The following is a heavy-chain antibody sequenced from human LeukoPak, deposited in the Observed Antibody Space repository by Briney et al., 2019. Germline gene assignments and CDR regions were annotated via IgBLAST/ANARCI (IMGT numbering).Heavy chain of an antibody. D-gene: IGHD2-2*01. Sequence: GGSLRLSCAASGFTFSNYAMSWVRQAPGKGLEWVSVISSSGHSTHYADSVKGRFTISRDSSENTVYLQMNSLRAEDTAVYYCAKVFTARDKYCSSTSCYFDAFDIWGQGTMVTVSS. CDR2: ISSSGHST. CDR3: AKVFTARDKYCSSTSCYFDAFDI. J-gene: IGHJ3*02. V-gene: IGHV3-23*01. CDR1: GFTFSNYA.